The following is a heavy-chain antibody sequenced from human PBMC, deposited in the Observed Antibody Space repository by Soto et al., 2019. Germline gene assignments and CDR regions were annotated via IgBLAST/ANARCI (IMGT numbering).Heavy chain of an antibody. CDR1: GFTFSSYG. Sequence: QVQLVESGGGVVQPGRSLRLSCEASGFTFSSYGMHWVRQAPGKGLEWVAVISYDGSNKYYADSVKGRFTISRDNSKNTLYLQMNSLRAEDTAVYYCARESGELAQDAFDIWGQGTMVTVSS. V-gene: IGHV3-30*03. J-gene: IGHJ3*02. CDR3: ARESGELAQDAFDI. CDR2: ISYDGSNK. D-gene: IGHD3-10*01.